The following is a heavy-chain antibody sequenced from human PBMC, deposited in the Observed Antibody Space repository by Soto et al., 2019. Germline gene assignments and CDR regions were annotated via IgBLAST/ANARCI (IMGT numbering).Heavy chain of an antibody. CDR3: AKRPGIAVTGPLDY. D-gene: IGHD6-19*01. CDR2: ISGSGGTT. CDR1: GFTFSSYA. Sequence: GSLRLSCAASGFTFSSYAMSWVRQAPGKGLEWVSSISGSGGTTYYADSVKGRFTISRDNSRNTLYLQMNSLRAEDTAVYYCAKRPGIAVTGPLDYWGQGTLVTVSS. J-gene: IGHJ4*02. V-gene: IGHV3-23*01.